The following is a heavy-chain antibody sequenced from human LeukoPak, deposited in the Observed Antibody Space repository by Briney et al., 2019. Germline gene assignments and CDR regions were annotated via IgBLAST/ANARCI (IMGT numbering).Heavy chain of an antibody. CDR1: GYSFASYW. CDR2: IYPGDSDT. D-gene: IGHD2-2*01. CDR3: ARYYCSSTSCQGFDY. Sequence: GGSLRLSCKGSGYSFASYWIGWVRQMPGKGLEWMGIIYPGDSDTRYSPSFQGQVTISADKSISTAYLQWSSLKASDTAMYYCARYYCSSTSCQGFDYWGQGTLVTVSS. V-gene: IGHV5-51*01. J-gene: IGHJ4*02.